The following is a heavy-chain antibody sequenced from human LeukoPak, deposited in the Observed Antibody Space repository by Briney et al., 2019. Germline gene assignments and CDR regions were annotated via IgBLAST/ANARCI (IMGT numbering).Heavy chain of an antibody. CDR2: ISGTGRYT. CDR1: GFTFSSYT. V-gene: IGHV3-23*01. J-gene: IGHJ5*02. Sequence: PGGSLRLSCGASGFTFSSYTMTWVRQAPGKGLEWVSFISGTGRYTYYADSVRGRFSISRDNSQAKLYLQMNSLRAEDTAVYYCAKVRDLDTVLGRFDNWGQGTLVTVSS. CDR3: AKVRDLDTVLGRFDN. D-gene: IGHD3-16*01.